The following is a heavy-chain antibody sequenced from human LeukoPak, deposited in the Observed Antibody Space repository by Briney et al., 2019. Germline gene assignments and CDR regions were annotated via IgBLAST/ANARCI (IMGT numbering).Heavy chain of an antibody. CDR1: VYTFTGYY. J-gene: IGHJ3*02. V-gene: IGHV1-2*02. D-gene: IGHD3-10*01. CDR2: INPNSGGT. CDR3: ARVDLTYYYGSGSSIPAAFDI. Sequence: ASVKVSCKASVYTFTGYYMHWVRQAPGQGLEWMGWINPNSGGTNYAQKFQGRVTMTRDTSISTAYMELSRLRSDDTAVYYCARVDLTYYYGSGSSIPAAFDIWGQGTMVTVSS.